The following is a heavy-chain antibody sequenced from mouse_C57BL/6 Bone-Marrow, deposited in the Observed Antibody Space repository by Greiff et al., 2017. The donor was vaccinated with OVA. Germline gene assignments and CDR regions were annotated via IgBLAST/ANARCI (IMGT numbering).Heavy chain of an antibody. CDR3: VKAASYDSKGEGDY. V-gene: IGHV7-4*01. CDR2: IRNKANGYTT. D-gene: IGHD2-5*01. Sequence: EVQGVESGGGLVQPGASLRLSCAASGFTFTDYYMSWVRQPPGKAPEWLALIRNKANGYTTEYTASVKGRFTISRDNSQNILYLQMNTLRAEDSATYYCVKAASYDSKGEGDYWGQGTTRTVSS. CDR1: GFTFTDYY. J-gene: IGHJ2*01.